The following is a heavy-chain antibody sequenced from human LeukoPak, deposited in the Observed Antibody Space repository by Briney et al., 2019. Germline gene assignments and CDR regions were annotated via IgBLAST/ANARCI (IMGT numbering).Heavy chain of an antibody. J-gene: IGHJ4*02. CDR2: FDPEDGET. CDR1: GYTLTELS. V-gene: IGHV1-24*01. Sequence: ASVKVSCKVSGYTLTELSMHWVRQAPGKGLEWMGGFDPEDGETIYAQKFQGRVTMTEDTSTDTAYMELSSLRSVDTAVYYCATVGYCSGGSCYDYWGQGTLVTVSS. CDR3: ATVGYCSGGSCYDY. D-gene: IGHD2-15*01.